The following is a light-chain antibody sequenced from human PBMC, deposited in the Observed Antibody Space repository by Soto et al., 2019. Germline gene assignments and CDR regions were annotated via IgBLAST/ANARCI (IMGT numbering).Light chain of an antibody. J-gene: IGKJ5*01. Sequence: EIVLTQSPATLSLSPGERATLSCRTSQSVSNYLAWYQQKPGQAPRLLVYDSSNRATGTPARFSGSGSGTDFTLTITSLEPEDFADYYCQQRSRGFTFCQGTRLEVK. CDR3: QQRSRGFT. V-gene: IGKV3-11*01. CDR2: DSS. CDR1: QSVSNY.